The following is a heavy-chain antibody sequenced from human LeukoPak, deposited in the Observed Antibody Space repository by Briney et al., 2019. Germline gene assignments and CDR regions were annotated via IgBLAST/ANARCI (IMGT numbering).Heavy chain of an antibody. CDR1: GGSISSYY. CDR2: IYYSGST. D-gene: IGHD2-15*01. V-gene: IGHV4-59*08. J-gene: IGHJ4*02. Sequence: SETLSLTCTVSGGSISSYYWSWIRQPPGKGLEWIGYIYYSGSTNYNPSLKSRVTISVDTSKNQFSLKLSSVTAADTAVYYRARHPVLGYCSGGSCYPDYYFDYWGQGTLVTVSS. CDR3: ARHPVLGYCSGGSCYPDYYFDY.